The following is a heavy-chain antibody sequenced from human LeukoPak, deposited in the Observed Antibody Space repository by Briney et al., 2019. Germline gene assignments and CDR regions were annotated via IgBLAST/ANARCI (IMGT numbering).Heavy chain of an antibody. J-gene: IGHJ5*02. CDR2: ISSSSSYI. Sequence: GGSLRLSCAASGFTFSSYSMNWVRQAPGEGVEWVSSISSSSSYIYYADSVKGRFTISRDNAKNSLYLQMNSLRAEDTAVYYCARVSRSSWLRFDPWGQGTLVTVSS. D-gene: IGHD6-13*01. CDR1: GFTFSSYS. CDR3: ARVSRSSWLRFDP. V-gene: IGHV3-21*01.